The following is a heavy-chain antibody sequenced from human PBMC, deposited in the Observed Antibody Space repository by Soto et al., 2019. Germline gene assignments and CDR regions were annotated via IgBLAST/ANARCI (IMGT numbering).Heavy chain of an antibody. CDR2: ISGSGGSK. CDR1: GFTFSSYA. CDR3: AKQPRPLYDYYGMDV. V-gene: IGHV3-23*01. J-gene: IGHJ6*02. Sequence: PGGSLRLSCAASGFTFSSYAMSWVRQAPGKGLEWVSAISGSGGSKYYADSVKGRFTISRDNSKNTLYLQMNSLRAEDTAVYYCAKQPRPLYDYYGMDVWGQGTTVTVSS. D-gene: IGHD6-6*01.